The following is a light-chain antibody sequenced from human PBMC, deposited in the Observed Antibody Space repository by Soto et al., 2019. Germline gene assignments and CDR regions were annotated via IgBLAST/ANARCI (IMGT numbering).Light chain of an antibody. Sequence: QSVLTQPASVSGSPGQSITISCTGTSSDIGGYKYVSWYQQHPGKAPKLMIYEVSNRPSGVSNRFSGSKSGNTASLTISGIQAEDEADYYCSSYTSSSTVVFGGGTKLTVL. CDR1: SSDIGGYKY. CDR2: EVS. V-gene: IGLV2-14*01. CDR3: SSYTSSSTVV. J-gene: IGLJ2*01.